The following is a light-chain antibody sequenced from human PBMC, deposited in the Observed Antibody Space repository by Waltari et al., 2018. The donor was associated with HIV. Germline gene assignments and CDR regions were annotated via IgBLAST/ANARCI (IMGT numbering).Light chain of an antibody. Sequence: QSVLTQTPSVYGAPGQRVTISCTGSSSNIGAGYDVHWSQQLPGTAPKHLIYGNTNRPSGVPDRFSGSKSDTSASLAITGLQAEDEADYYCQSYDSGLSAYVFGTGTKVTVL. CDR3: QSYDSGLSAYV. CDR1: SSNIGAGYD. V-gene: IGLV1-40*01. J-gene: IGLJ1*01. CDR2: GNT.